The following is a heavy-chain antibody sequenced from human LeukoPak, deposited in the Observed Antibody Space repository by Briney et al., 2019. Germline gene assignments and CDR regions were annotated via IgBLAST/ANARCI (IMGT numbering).Heavy chain of an antibody. Sequence: GGSLRLSCVASGFIFSNYGMHWVCQAPGKGLEWVAFISYDGRNKYYEDSMKGRFTISRDNSKNTLYLQMNSLRGEDTAVYYCAKEDRGPLEMTTTRGLDYWGQGTLVTVSS. CDR1: GFIFSNYG. CDR2: ISYDGRNK. J-gene: IGHJ4*02. V-gene: IGHV3-30*02. D-gene: IGHD5-24*01. CDR3: AKEDRGPLEMTTTRGLDY.